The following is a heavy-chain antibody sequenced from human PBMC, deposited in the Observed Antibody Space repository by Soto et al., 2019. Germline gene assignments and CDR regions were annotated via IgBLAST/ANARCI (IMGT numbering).Heavy chain of an antibody. D-gene: IGHD3-22*01. Sequence: GASVKVSCKASGGTFSSYAISWVRQAPGQGLEWMGGIIPIFGTANYAQKFQGRVTITADESTSTAYMELSSLRSEDTAVYYCARESITMIVVVIVSYGMDVWGQGTTVTSP. CDR2: IIPIFGTA. CDR1: GGTFSSYA. J-gene: IGHJ6*02. CDR3: ARESITMIVVVIVSYGMDV. V-gene: IGHV1-69*13.